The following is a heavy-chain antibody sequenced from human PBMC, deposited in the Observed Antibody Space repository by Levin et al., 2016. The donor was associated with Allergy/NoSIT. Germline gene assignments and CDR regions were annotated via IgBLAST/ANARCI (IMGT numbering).Heavy chain of an antibody. D-gene: IGHD2/OR15-2a*01. Sequence: VRQMPGKGLEWMGRIDPSDSYTNYSPSFQGHVTISADKSISTAYLQWSSLKASDTAMYYCAREILGPWAFDIWGQGTMVTVSS. V-gene: IGHV5-10-1*01. CDR2: IDPSDSYT. CDR3: AREILGPWAFDI. J-gene: IGHJ3*02.